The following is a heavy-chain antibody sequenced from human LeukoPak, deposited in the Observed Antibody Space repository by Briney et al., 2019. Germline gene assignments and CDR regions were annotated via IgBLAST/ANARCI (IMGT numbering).Heavy chain of an antibody. Sequence: ASVKVSCKASGYTFTNYGISWVRQAPGQGLEGMGWSSAHNGNTDYAQKVRGRVTMTTDTSTSTAYMELRSLRSDDTAVYYCARGRYCSGGSCYSGAFDNWGQGTMVTVSS. CDR2: SSAHNGNT. V-gene: IGHV1-18*01. J-gene: IGHJ3*02. CDR1: GYTFTNYG. D-gene: IGHD2-15*01. CDR3: ARGRYCSGGSCYSGAFDN.